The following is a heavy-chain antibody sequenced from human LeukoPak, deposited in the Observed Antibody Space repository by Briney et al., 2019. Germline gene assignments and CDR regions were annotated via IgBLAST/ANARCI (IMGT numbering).Heavy chain of an antibody. V-gene: IGHV3-11*01. D-gene: IGHD3-22*01. Sequence: GGSLRLSCAASGSTFSDYYMSWIRQAPGKGLEWVSYISSSGSTIYYADSVKGRFTISRDNAKNSLYLQMNSLRAEDTAVYYCARGYDSSGYYFWVGYYYGMDVWGQGTTVTVSS. CDR1: GSTFSDYY. CDR3: ARGYDSSGYYFWVGYYYGMDV. J-gene: IGHJ6*02. CDR2: ISSSGSTI.